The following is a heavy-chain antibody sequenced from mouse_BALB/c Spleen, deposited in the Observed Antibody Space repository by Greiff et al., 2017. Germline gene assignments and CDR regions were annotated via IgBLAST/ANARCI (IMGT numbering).Heavy chain of an antibody. CDR2: IWAGGST. V-gene: IGHV2-9*02. D-gene: IGHD1-1*02. J-gene: IGHJ3*01. CDR1: GFSLTSYG. Sequence: VMLVESGPGLVAPSQSLSITCTVSGFSLTSYGVHWVRQPPGKGLEWLGVIWAGGSTNYNSALMSRLSISKDNSKSQVFLKMNSLQTDDTAMYYCARERERDYGWFAYWGQGTLVTVSA. CDR3: ARERERDYGWFAY.